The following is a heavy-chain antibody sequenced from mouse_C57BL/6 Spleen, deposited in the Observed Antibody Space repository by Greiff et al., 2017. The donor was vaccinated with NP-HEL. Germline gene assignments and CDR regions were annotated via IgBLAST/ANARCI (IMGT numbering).Heavy chain of an antibody. V-gene: IGHV1-15*01. CDR1: GYTFTDYE. CDR2: IDPETGGT. D-gene: IGHD1-1*01. CDR3: TRPHITTVVATGNFDY. J-gene: IGHJ2*01. Sequence: VQLQQSGAELVRPGASVTLSCKASGYTFTDYEMHWVKQTPVHGLEWIGAIDPETGGTAYNQKFKGKAILTADKSSSTAYMELRSLTSEDSAVYYCTRPHITTVVATGNFDYWGQGTTLTVSS.